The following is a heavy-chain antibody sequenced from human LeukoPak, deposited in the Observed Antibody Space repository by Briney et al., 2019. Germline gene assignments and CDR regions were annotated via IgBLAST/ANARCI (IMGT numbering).Heavy chain of an antibody. Sequence: GGSLRLSCAASGFTFSSYWRSWVRQAPGKGLEWVANIKQDGSEKYYVDSVKGRFTISRDNAKNSLYLQMNSLRAEDTAVYYCARFRCSSWYGSVVYWGQGTLVTVSS. CDR1: GFTFSSYW. CDR3: ARFRCSSWYGSVVY. D-gene: IGHD6-13*01. J-gene: IGHJ4*02. V-gene: IGHV3-7*01. CDR2: IKQDGSEK.